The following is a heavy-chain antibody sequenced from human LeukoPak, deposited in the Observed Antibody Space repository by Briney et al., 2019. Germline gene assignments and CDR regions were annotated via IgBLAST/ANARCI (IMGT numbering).Heavy chain of an antibody. J-gene: IGHJ3*02. V-gene: IGHV7-4-1*02. CDR3: AISSGFSYGYDAFDI. CDR2: INTNTGNP. D-gene: IGHD5-18*01. CDR1: GYTFTSYA. Sequence: ASVKDSCKASGYTFTSYAMNWVGQAPGQGLEWMGWINTNTGNPTYAQGFTGRFVFSLDTSVSTAYLQISSLKAEDTAVYYCAISSGFSYGYDAFDIWGQGTMVTVSS.